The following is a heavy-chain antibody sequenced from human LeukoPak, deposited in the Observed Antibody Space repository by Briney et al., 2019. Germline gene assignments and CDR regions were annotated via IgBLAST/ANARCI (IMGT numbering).Heavy chain of an antibody. CDR1: GYTFSSYD. D-gene: IGHD3-22*01. CDR3: AGDYYDSSGYFDY. J-gene: IGHJ4*02. CDR2: MNPNSGNT. V-gene: IGHV1-8*01. Sequence: ASVKVSCKASGYTFSSYDINWVRQATGQGLEWMGWMNPNSGNTGYAQKFQGRVTMTRNTSISTAYMELSSLRSEDTAVYYCAGDYYDSSGYFDYWGQGTLVTVSS.